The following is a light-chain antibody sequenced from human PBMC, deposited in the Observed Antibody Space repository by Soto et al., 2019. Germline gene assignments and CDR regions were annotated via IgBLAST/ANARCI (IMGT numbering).Light chain of an antibody. CDR3: QQYGTSPLT. J-gene: IGKJ3*01. CDR2: GVS. V-gene: IGKV3-20*01. CDR1: QSVGSTY. Sequence: EIVLTQSPGTLSLSPGERATLSCRASQSVGSTYLAWYQQKPGQAPKLLIYGVSSRATGIPDRFSGSGSGTDFTLTISRLEPDDFAVYYWQQYGTSPLTFGHGTKVDI.